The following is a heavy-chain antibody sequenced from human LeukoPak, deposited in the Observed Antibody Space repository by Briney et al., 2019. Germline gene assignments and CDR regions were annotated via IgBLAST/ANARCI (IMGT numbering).Heavy chain of an antibody. CDR3: AKQSLYDSSGHFHY. J-gene: IGHJ4*02. D-gene: IGHD3-22*01. CDR1: GFTFSRHW. CDR2: ITGSGGYT. Sequence: GGSLRLSCAASGFTFSRHWMHWVRQAPGKGLEWVSTITGSGGYTYYADSVKGRFTISRDNSKNTLFLRMNSLRAEDTAVYFCAKQSLYDSSGHFHYWGQGTLVTVSS. V-gene: IGHV3-23*01.